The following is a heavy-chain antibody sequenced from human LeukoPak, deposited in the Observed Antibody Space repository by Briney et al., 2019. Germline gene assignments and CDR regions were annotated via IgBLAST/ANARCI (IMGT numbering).Heavy chain of an antibody. CDR2: IYYSGST. CDR3: ARRVAGTAYFDY. J-gene: IGHJ4*02. V-gene: IGHV4-59*08. D-gene: IGHD6-19*01. Sequence: SETLSLTCTVSGGSVTGYYWSWIRQPPGKGLHWIGNIYYSGSTNYNPSLKSRVTMSVDTSKNQFSLMVSSVTAADTAVFYCARRVAGTAYFDYWGQGTLVTVSS. CDR1: GGSVTGYY.